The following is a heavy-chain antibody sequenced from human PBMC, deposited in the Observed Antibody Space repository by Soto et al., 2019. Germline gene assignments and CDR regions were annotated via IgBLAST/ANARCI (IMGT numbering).Heavy chain of an antibody. V-gene: IGHV3-30*03. CDR2: ISYDGSNK. CDR3: ARDGRIGYGMDV. J-gene: IGHJ6*04. D-gene: IGHD3-16*01. Sequence: QVQLVESGGGVVQPGRSLRLSCVASGFTFSSYGMHWVRQAPGKGLEWVAVISYDGSNKYYADSVKGRFTISRDNSKHTLYLQMNILRADVTAVYYCARDGRIGYGMDVWGEGTTVTVSS. CDR1: GFTFSSYG.